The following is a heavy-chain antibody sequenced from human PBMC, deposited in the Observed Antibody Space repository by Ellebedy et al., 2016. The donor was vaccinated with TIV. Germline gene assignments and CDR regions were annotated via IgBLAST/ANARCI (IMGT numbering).Heavy chain of an antibody. CDR3: TRGSSTVTTPRGP. V-gene: IGHV4-39*07. CDR1: GGSISSSSYY. D-gene: IGHD4-17*01. J-gene: IGHJ5*02. CDR2: LYYSGST. Sequence: SETLSLTCTVSGGSISSSSYYWGWIRQSPGTGLEWIGSLYYSGSTSYNPSLKSRITISVDTSKNQFSLKLSSVTAADTAMYYCTRGSSTVTTPRGPWGQGTLVTVSS.